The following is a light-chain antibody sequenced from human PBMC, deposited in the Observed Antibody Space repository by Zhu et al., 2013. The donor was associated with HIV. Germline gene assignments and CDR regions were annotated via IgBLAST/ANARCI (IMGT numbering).Light chain of an antibody. J-gene: IGKJ5*01. CDR2: SAS. Sequence: DIQMTQSPPSLSASVGDSVTITCRASQAISLDLNWYQQKPGRAPKLLIYSASTLQGGVPSRFSGSGSGTDFTLTLNSLQAEDFATYYCQQSYHTPPVTFGQGTRLDI. V-gene: IGKV1-39*01. CDR1: QAISLD. CDR3: QQSYHTPPVT.